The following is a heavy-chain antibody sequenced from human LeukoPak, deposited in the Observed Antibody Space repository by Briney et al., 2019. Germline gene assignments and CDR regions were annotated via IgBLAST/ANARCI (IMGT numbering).Heavy chain of an antibody. CDR2: ISYDGSNK. CDR1: GFTFSSYG. D-gene: IGHD6-13*01. J-gene: IGHJ4*02. V-gene: IGHV3-30*18. Sequence: GGSLRLSCAASGFTFSSYGMHWVRQAPGKGLEWVAVISYDGSNKYYADSVKGRYTISRDNSKNTLYLQMNSLRAEDTAVYYCAKDLVSSSSWYVLDYWGQGTLVTVSS. CDR3: AKDLVSSSSWYVLDY.